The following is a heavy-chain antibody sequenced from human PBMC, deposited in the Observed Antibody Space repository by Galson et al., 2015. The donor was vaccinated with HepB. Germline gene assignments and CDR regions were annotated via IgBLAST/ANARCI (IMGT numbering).Heavy chain of an antibody. D-gene: IGHD3-9*01. CDR1: GITFSNYW. V-gene: IGHV3-7*03. CDR3: VRVGRWVSDWLDGMDV. CDR2: IKQDGSGE. Sequence: SLRLSCAGSGITFSNYWMSWVRQAPGKGLEWVANIKQDGSGEYYVDSVRGRFTISGDNAKNSLYLQMNSLRAEDTAVYSCVRVGRWVSDWLDGMDVWGQGATVTVSS. J-gene: IGHJ6*02.